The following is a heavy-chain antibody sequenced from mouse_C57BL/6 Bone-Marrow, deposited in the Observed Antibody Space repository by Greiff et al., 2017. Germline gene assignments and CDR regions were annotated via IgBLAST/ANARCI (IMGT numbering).Heavy chain of an antibody. V-gene: IGHV1-64*01. CDR2: IHPNSGIT. J-gene: IGHJ3*01. CDR3: ARGSYGSSAWFAY. CDR1: GYTFTSYW. Sequence: QVQLQQPGAELVKPGASVKLSCKASGYTFTSYWMHWVKQRPGQGLEWIGMIHPNSGITNYNEKFKSKATLTVDKSSSTAYMQLSSLTSEDSAVYYCARGSYGSSAWFAYWGQGTLVTVSA. D-gene: IGHD1-1*01.